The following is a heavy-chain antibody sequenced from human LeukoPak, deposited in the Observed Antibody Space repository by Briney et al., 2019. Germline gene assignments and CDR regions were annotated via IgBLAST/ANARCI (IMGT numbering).Heavy chain of an antibody. J-gene: IGHJ5*02. CDR1: GYSISTGYY. Sequence: SETLSLTCTVSGYSISTGYYWGWIRQPPGKGLEWIGSMYHSGSTYYNPSLKSRVTISVDTSKNQFSLKLSSVTAADTAVYYCARGLYDSSGYHNFNWFDPWGQGTLVTVSS. CDR2: MYHSGST. CDR3: ARGLYDSSGYHNFNWFDP. D-gene: IGHD3-22*01. V-gene: IGHV4-38-2*02.